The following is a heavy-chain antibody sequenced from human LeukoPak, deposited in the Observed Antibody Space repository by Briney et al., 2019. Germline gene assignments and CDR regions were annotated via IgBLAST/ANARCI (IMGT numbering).Heavy chain of an antibody. Sequence: GGSLRLSCAASGFTFSTYEMHWVRQAPGKGLEWVSYISSSGSTIYYADSVKGRFTISRDNAKNSLYLQMNSLRAEDTAVYYCRVVVAATQFDYWGQGTLVTVSS. CDR2: ISSSGSTI. V-gene: IGHV3-48*03. D-gene: IGHD2-15*01. CDR3: RVVVAATQFDY. CDR1: GFTFSTYE. J-gene: IGHJ4*02.